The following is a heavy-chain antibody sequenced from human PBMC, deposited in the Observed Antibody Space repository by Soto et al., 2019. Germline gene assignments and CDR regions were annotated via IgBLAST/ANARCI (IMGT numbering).Heavy chain of an antibody. CDR2: IYHSGST. D-gene: IGHD4-17*01. CDR3: ARSTGTYYYYYGRDV. V-gene: IGHV4-30-2*01. Sequence: TLSLTFAVSGGSISSGGYSWSWIRQPPGKGLEWIGYIYHSGSTYYNPSLKSRVTISVDRSKNQFSLKLSSVTAADTAVYYCARSTGTYYYYYGRDVWGHGTTV. CDR1: GGSISSGGYS. J-gene: IGHJ6*02.